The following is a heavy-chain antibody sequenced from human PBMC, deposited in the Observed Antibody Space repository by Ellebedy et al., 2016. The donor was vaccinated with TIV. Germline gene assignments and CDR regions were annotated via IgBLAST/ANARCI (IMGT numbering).Heavy chain of an antibody. V-gene: IGHV3-7*01. CDR2: IKQDGSEK. Sequence: PGGSLRLSCAASGFTFSSYWMSWVRQAPGKGLEWVANIKQDGSEKYYVDSVKGRFTIPRANAKNSLYLQMNSLRAEDTAVYYCARDEWGQLVILHYYYGMDVWGQGTTVTVSS. CDR1: GFTFSSYW. J-gene: IGHJ6*02. D-gene: IGHD6-13*01. CDR3: ARDEWGQLVILHYYYGMDV.